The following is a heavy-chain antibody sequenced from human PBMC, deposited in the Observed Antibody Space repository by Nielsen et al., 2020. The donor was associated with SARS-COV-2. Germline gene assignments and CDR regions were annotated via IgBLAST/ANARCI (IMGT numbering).Heavy chain of an antibody. CDR2: VSSDGTKT. J-gene: IGHJ4*02. V-gene: IGHV3-74*01. Sequence: GESLKISCAASGFTLSRYWMNWVRQVPGKGLAWVSRVSSDGTKTTYADSVKGRFTISKDNTRNTLYLQMNSLRAEDTAVYYCVRVRDDGFYDTGPFDIWGQGSLVTVSS. CDR3: VRVRDDGFYDTGPFDI. CDR1: GFTLSRYW. D-gene: IGHD3-16*01.